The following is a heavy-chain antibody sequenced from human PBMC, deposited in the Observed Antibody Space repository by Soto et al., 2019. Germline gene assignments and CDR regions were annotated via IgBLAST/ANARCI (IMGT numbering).Heavy chain of an antibody. V-gene: IGHV3-33*01. D-gene: IGHD4-17*01. CDR1: GFTFSSYG. J-gene: IGHJ6*02. CDR3: ARDRRYGDYEYGMDV. Sequence: PGGSLRLSCAASGFTFSSYGMHWVRQAPGKGLEWVAVIWYDGSNKYYSDSVKGRFTISRDNSKNTLYLQMNSLRAEDSAVYYCARDRRYGDYEYGMDVWGQGTTVTVSS. CDR2: IWYDGSNK.